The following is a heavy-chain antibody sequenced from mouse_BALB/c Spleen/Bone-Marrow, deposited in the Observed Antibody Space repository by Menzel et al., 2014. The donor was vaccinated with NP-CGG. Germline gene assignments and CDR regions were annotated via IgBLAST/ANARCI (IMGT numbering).Heavy chain of an antibody. CDR2: INVNGDTT. CDR1: GFTFSSYG. J-gene: IGHJ3*01. Sequence: EVQLQESGGGLVQPGGSLKLSCAASGFTFSSYGMSWVRQTPDKRLEMIATINVNGDTTYHPDSVEGRFTISRDNVKNTLYLQMSSLKSEDTAMYYCARGYDYSSWFAYWGQGTLVTVSA. D-gene: IGHD2-4*01. CDR3: ARGYDYSSWFAY. V-gene: IGHV5-6-3*01.